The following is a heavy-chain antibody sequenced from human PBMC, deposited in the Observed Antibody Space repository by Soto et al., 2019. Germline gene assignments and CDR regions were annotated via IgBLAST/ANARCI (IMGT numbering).Heavy chain of an antibody. J-gene: IGHJ3*02. D-gene: IGHD2-15*01. CDR3: AREMGGCSGGSCYSPSAFDI. V-gene: IGHV1-69*04. Sequence: SVKVSCKASGGTFSSYTISWVRQAPGQGLEWMGRIIPILGIANYAQKFQDRVTITADKSTSTAYMELSSLRSEDTAVYYCAREMGGCSGGSCYSPSAFDIWGQGTMVTVSS. CDR1: GGTFSSYT. CDR2: IIPILGIA.